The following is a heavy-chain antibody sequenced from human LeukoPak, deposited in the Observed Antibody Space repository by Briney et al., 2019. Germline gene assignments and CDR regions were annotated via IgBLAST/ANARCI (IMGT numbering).Heavy chain of an antibody. CDR3: ARAFWGSAIDY. J-gene: IGHJ4*02. V-gene: IGHV4-59*01. Sequence: SETLSLTCTVAGGSISRYYWSWIRQPPGKGLEWIGYIHYSGSTNYNPSLRSRVTISVDTSKNQFSLKLSSVTAADTAVYFCARAFWGSAIDYWGQGTLVTVSS. CDR1: GGSISRYY. D-gene: IGHD3-16*01. CDR2: IHYSGST.